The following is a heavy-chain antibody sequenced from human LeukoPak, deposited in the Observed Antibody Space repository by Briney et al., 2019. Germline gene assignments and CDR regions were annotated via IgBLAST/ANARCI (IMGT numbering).Heavy chain of an antibody. CDR2: ISYDGSGE. D-gene: IGHD3-3*01. CDR1: GLAFSSYS. V-gene: IGHV3-30*04. Sequence: GGSLRLSCVASGLAFSSYSTHWVRQAPGKGLEWVGIISYDGSGEYYTDSVKGRFTISRDNSKNTVYLQMNSLRADDTAVYYCARDFTPEWFDIHWGQGTLVTVP. J-gene: IGHJ4*02. CDR3: ARDFTPEWFDIH.